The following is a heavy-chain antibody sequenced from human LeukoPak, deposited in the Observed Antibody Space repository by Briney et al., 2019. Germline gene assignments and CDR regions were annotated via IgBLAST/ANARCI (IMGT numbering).Heavy chain of an antibody. CDR2: INPNSGGT. V-gene: IGHV1-2*02. CDR3: AREQRFGELSDAFDI. D-gene: IGHD3-10*01. J-gene: IGHJ3*02. Sequence: SVKVSCKASGYTFTGYYMHWVRQAPGQGLEWMGWINPNSGGTNYAQKFQGRVTMTRDTSISTAYMELSRLRSDDTAVYYCAREQRFGELSDAFDIWGQGTMVTVSS. CDR1: GYTFTGYY.